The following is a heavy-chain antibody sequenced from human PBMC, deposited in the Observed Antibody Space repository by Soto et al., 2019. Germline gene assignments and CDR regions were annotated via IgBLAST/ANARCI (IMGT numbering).Heavy chain of an antibody. D-gene: IGHD2-8*02. V-gene: IGHV3-21*01. J-gene: IGHJ3*02. CDR1: GFTFSSYS. CDR3: ARERGGVGYPANAFDI. CDR2: ISSSSSYI. Sequence: GGSLRLSCAASGFTFSSYSMNWVRQAPGKGLEWVSSISSSSSYIYYADSVKGRFTISRDNAKNSLYLQMNSLRAEDTAVYYCARERGGVGYPANAFDIWGQGTMVTVSS.